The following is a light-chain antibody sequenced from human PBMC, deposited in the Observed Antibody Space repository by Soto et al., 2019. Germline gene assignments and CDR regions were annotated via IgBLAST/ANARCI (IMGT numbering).Light chain of an antibody. V-gene: IGKV3-15*01. J-gene: IGKJ1*01. Sequence: EIVMTQSPATLSVPPGERATLSCRASQSVSSNLAWYQQKPGQAPRLLIYGASTRATGIPARFSGSGSGTEFTLTISSLQSEDVAVYYCQQYNNWPRTFGQGTKVDIK. CDR1: QSVSSN. CDR2: GAS. CDR3: QQYNNWPRT.